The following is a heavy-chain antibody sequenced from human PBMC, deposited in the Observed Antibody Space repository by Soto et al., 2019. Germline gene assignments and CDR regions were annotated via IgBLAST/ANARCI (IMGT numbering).Heavy chain of an antibody. CDR3: ETHMVRGAYYYYGMDV. Sequence: ASVKVSCKASGYTFTSYDINWVRQATGQGLEWMGWMNPNSGNTGYAQKFQGRVTMTRNTSISKAYMELSSLRSEDTAVYYCETHMVRGAYYYYGMDVWGQGTKVTV. CDR1: GYTFTSYD. D-gene: IGHD3-10*01. J-gene: IGHJ6*02. V-gene: IGHV1-8*01. CDR2: MNPNSGNT.